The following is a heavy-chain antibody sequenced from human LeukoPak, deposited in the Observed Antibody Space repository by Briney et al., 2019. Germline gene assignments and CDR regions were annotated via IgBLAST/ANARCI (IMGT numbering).Heavy chain of an antibody. CDR3: ARDSALRCSSTSCYFDY. V-gene: IGHV1-69*04. CDR1: GGTFSSYS. J-gene: IGHJ4*02. D-gene: IGHD2-2*01. Sequence: SVTVSCKASGGTFSSYSIRWVRHAPGQGPEWLGRITPNLAITDYAQKFRGRVTLTADKSTSTVYMELGSLTSEDTAAYYCARDSALRCSSTSCYFDYWGQGTLVTVSS. CDR2: ITPNLAIT.